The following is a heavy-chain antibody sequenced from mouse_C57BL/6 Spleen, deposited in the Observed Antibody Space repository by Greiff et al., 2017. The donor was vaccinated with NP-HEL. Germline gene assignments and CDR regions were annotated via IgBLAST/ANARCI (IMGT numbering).Heavy chain of an antibody. D-gene: IGHD1-1*01. J-gene: IGHJ1*03. V-gene: IGHV1-69*01. CDR1: GYTFTSYW. CDR2: IDPSDSYT. CDR3: ASTVVGDFEG. Sequence: QVQLQQSGAELVMPGASVKLSCKASGYTFTSYWMHWVKQRPGQGLEWIGEIDPSDSYTNYNQKFKGKSTLTVDKSSSTAYMQLSSLTSEDSAVCDSASTVVGDFEGWGTGTTVTVAS.